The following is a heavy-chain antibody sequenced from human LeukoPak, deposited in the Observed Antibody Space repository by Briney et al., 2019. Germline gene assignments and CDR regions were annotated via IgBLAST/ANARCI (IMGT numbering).Heavy chain of an antibody. D-gene: IGHD1-7*01. Sequence: SETLSLTCSLSGGSISTYYWTWIRQPPGKGLEWIEDISNSGNTYYNPSLKSRVTMSLDTSKNQFSLKLTSVTAADTAVCYCARVRAGTTTKRAFDIWGQGTLVTVSS. CDR2: ISNSGNT. J-gene: IGHJ3*02. V-gene: IGHV4-59*01. CDR1: GGSISTYY. CDR3: ARVRAGTTTKRAFDI.